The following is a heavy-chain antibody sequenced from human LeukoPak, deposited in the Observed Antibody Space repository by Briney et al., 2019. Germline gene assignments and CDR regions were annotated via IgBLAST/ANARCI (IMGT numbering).Heavy chain of an antibody. CDR1: GFTFSSYA. CDR2: ISGSGGST. J-gene: IGHJ4*02. CDR3: AKVRETRYSSSWYYSDY. D-gene: IGHD6-13*01. Sequence: GGSLRLSCAASGFTFSSYAMSWVRQAPGKGLEWVSAISGSGGSTYYADSVKGRFTISRDNSKNTLYLQMNSLRAEDTAVYYCAKVRETRYSSSWYYSDYWGQGTLVTVSS. V-gene: IGHV3-23*01.